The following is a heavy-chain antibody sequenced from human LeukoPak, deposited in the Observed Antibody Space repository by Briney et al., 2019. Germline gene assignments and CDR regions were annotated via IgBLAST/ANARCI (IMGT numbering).Heavy chain of an antibody. V-gene: IGHV3-30*14. CDR2: ISYDGSNK. D-gene: IGHD3-3*01. Sequence: GGSLRLSCAASGFTFSSYAMHWVRQAPGKGLEWVAVISYDGSNKYYADSVKGRFTISRDNSKNTLYLQMNSLRAEDTAVYYCAGYYDFWSGLGYWGQGTLVTVSS. CDR1: GFTFSSYA. CDR3: AGYYDFWSGLGY. J-gene: IGHJ4*02.